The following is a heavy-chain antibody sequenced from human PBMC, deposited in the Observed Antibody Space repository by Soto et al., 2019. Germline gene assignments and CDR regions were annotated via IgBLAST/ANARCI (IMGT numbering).Heavy chain of an antibody. CDR2: IYWDDDK. CDR1: GFSLSSTRMA. V-gene: IGHV2-5*02. D-gene: IGHD6-19*01. CDR3: AHIVVAGLGYYFDC. Sequence: QITLKESGPTLVKPTQTLTLTCTFSGFSLSSTRMAVGWIRQPPGKALEWLALIYWDDDKRYSPFLKSRRTITKDTSKNPVVLTMSNLDPVDTARYYCAHIVVAGLGYYFDCCGQGTLVTVSS. J-gene: IGHJ4*02.